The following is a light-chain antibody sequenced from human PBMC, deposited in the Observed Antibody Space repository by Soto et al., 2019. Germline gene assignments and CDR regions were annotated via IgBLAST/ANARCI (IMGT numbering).Light chain of an antibody. V-gene: IGKV3-20*01. CDR3: QQYGRSPLT. Sequence: EIVLTQSPATLSLSPGERATLSCRASQSVSSYLAWYQQKPGQAPRLLIYGASSRATGIPDRFSGSGSGTDFTLTISRLEPEDFAVYHCQQYGRSPLTFGGGTKVDI. CDR2: GAS. J-gene: IGKJ4*01. CDR1: QSVSSY.